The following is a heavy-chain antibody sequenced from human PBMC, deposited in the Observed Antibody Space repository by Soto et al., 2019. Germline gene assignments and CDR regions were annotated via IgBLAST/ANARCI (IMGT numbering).Heavy chain of an antibody. CDR1: GFTFSSYG. J-gene: IGHJ6*02. D-gene: IGHD4-17*01. CDR3: AREDYADYYGMDV. CDR2: IWYDGSNK. Sequence: GGSLRLSCAASGFTFSSYGMHWVRQAPGKGLEWVAVIWYDGSNKYYADSVKGRFTISRDNSKNTLYLQMNSLRAEDTAVYYCAREDYADYYGMDVWGQGTTGTVS. V-gene: IGHV3-33*01.